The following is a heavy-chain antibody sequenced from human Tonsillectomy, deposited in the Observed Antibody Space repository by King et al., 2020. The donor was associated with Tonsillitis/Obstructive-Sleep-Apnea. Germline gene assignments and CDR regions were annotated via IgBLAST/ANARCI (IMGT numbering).Heavy chain of an antibody. CDR2: ISSTGST. J-gene: IGHJ5*02. Sequence: QVQLQESGPGLVKPSETLSLTCTVSGGSITSYYWSWIRQPAGKGLEWIGLISSTGSTIYNPSLKSRVTMSVDTSRNQFPLKLSSVTAADTAVYFCASDLDTAPYNWFDPWGQGTLVTVSS. CDR1: GGSITSYY. CDR3: ASDLDTAPYNWFDP. V-gene: IGHV4-4*07. D-gene: IGHD5-18*01.